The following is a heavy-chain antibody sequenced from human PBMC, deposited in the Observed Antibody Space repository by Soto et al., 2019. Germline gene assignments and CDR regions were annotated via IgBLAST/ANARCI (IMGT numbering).Heavy chain of an antibody. CDR2: IIPIFGTA. J-gene: IGHJ6*02. D-gene: IGHD2-2*02. V-gene: IGHV1-69*13. CDR3: ASELDIVVVPAARPLYYGMDV. Sequence: ASVKVSCKASGGTFSSYAISWVRQAPGQGLEWMGGIIPIFGTANYAQKFQGRVTITADESTSTAYMELSSLRSEDTAVYYCASELDIVVVPAARPLYYGMDVWGQGTTVTVSS. CDR1: GGTFSSYA.